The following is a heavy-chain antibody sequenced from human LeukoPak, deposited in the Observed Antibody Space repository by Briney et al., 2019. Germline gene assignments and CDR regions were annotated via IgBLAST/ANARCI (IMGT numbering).Heavy chain of an antibody. V-gene: IGHV3-7*01. CDR3: ARVGYSGSPGDY. D-gene: IGHD1-26*01. J-gene: IGHJ4*02. Sequence: GGSLRLSCAASGFIFTNYWMSWVRRAPGKGPEWVANIKYDESEEYYVDSVKGRFTVSRDNAKNSLYLQMHSLRGEDTAVYYCARVGYSGSPGDYWGQGTLVTVSS. CDR1: GFIFTNYW. CDR2: IKYDESEE.